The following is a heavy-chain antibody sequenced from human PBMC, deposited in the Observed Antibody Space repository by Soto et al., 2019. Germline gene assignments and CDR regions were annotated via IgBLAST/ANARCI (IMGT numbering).Heavy chain of an antibody. D-gene: IGHD2-2*01. V-gene: IGHV3-23*01. CDR1: GFTFSSYA. CDR2: ISGSGGST. CDR3: AKDARRYCSSTSCLYGMDV. J-gene: IGHJ6*02. Sequence: GGSLRLSCAASGFTFSSYAMIWVRQAPGKGLEWVSAISGSGGSTYYADSVKGRFTISRDNSKNTLYLQMNSLRAEDTAVYYCAKDARRYCSSTSCLYGMDVWGQGTTVTVSS.